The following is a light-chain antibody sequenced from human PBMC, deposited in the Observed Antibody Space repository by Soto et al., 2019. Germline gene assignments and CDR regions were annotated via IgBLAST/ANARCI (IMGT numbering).Light chain of an antibody. Sequence: EVMLTQSPGTLSLSQGERSTPSCSASQSFGRRYLAWYQQKPGQAPRLLISGVSKRATGIPDRFSGDGSGTDFTLTISRLEPEDFALYICHQYDGSPITFGQGTRLEIK. V-gene: IGKV3-20*01. CDR3: HQYDGSPIT. CDR1: QSFGRRY. J-gene: IGKJ5*01. CDR2: GVS.